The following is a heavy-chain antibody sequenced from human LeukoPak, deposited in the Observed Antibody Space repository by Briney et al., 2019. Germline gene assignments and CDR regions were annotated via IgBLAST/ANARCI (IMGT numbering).Heavy chain of an antibody. CDR3: AGERELLSSSWPGRQYYYYGMDV. J-gene: IGHJ6*04. D-gene: IGHD6-13*01. Sequence: GASVKVSCKASGYTFNSYGISWVRQAPGQGLEWMGWISAYNGNTNYPHKLQGRVTMTTDTSTSTAYMELRSLRSDDSAVYYCAGERELLSSSWPGRQYYYYGMDVWGKGTTVAVSS. CDR1: GYTFNSYG. V-gene: IGHV1-18*04. CDR2: ISAYNGNT.